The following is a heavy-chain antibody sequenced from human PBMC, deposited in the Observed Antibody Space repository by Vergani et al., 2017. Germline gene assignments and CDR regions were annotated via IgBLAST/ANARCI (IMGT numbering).Heavy chain of an antibody. D-gene: IGHD3-3*01. V-gene: IGHV3-11*04. Sequence: QVQLVESGGGLVKPGGSLRLSCAASGFTFSDYSMSWIRQAPGKGLEWVSYISSSGSTIYYADSVKGRFTISRDNAKNSLYLQMNSLRAEDTAVYYCASTPKLNTIFGVVVDYWGQGTLVTVSS. J-gene: IGHJ4*02. CDR3: ASTPKLNTIFGVVVDY. CDR2: ISSSGSTI. CDR1: GFTFSDYS.